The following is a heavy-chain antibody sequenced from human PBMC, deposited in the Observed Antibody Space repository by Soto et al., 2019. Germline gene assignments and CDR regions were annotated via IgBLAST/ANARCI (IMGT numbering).Heavy chain of an antibody. CDR3: AKDSIPYSSSYDLDH. J-gene: IGHJ4*02. Sequence: EVQLLESGGGLVQPGGSLRLSCVASGFSFSGYAMSWVRQAPGKGLVWVSSMTATGVSIYYADSVRGRFTISSDNSKNTLYLQMSSLRAEDTARYYCAKDSIPYSSSYDLDHWGRGALVTVSS. D-gene: IGHD6-6*01. CDR1: GFSFSGYA. V-gene: IGHV3-23*01. CDR2: MTATGVSI.